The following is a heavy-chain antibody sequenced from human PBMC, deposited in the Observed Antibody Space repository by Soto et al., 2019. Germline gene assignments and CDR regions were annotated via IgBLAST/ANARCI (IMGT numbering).Heavy chain of an antibody. V-gene: IGHV3-23*01. J-gene: IGHJ4*02. CDR3: ANXPIWCGGSSCYTEGFDS. CDR1: GFVFSYYA. Sequence: GGSLRLSCVASGFVFSYYAMSWVRQAPGKGLEWVSAISAGGDTYYADSVKGRFTVSRANSKNTLYLQMNSLRAKDTAIYYCANXPIWCGGSSCYTEGFDSWGQGTLVTVSS. D-gene: IGHD2-21*01. CDR2: ISAGGDT.